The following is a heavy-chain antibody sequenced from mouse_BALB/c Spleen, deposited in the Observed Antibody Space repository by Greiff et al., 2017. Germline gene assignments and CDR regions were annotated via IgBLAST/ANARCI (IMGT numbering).Heavy chain of an antibody. J-gene: IGHJ3*01. Sequence: EVQGVESGGGLVKPGGSLKLSCAASGFTFSSYAMSWVRQTPEKRLEWVASISSGGSTYYPDSVKGRFTISRDNARNILYLQMSSLRSEDTAMYYCANFYYDYDWFAYWGQGTLVTVSA. CDR2: ISSGGST. CDR3: ANFYYDYDWFAY. V-gene: IGHV5-6-5*01. D-gene: IGHD2-4*01. CDR1: GFTFSSYA.